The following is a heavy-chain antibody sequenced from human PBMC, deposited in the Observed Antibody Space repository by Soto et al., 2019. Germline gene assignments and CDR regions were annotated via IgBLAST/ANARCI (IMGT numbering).Heavy chain of an antibody. CDR3: ARDLDDILTGPNFDP. CDR1: GYTFTNYG. CDR2: INVYNGNT. Sequence: ASVKVSCKASGYTFTNYGIHWVRQAPGQSLEWMGWINVYNGNTKYSQKFQDRVTFSRDTSASTAYMELSSLRSEDAAVYYCARDLDDILTGPNFDPWGQGTLVTVSS. V-gene: IGHV1-3*01. J-gene: IGHJ5*02. D-gene: IGHD3-9*01.